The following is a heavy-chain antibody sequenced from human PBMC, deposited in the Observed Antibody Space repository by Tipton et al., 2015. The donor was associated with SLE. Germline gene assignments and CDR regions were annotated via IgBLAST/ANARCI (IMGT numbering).Heavy chain of an antibody. CDR2: IIPIFGTA. Sequence: QLVQSGAEVKKPGSSVKVSCKASGGTFSSYTISWVRQAPGQGLEWMGGIIPIFGTANYAQKFQGRVTITADESTSTAYMELSSLRSEDTAVYYCARDLYYYDSSGYSFDYWGQGTLVTVSS. J-gene: IGHJ4*02. D-gene: IGHD3-22*01. V-gene: IGHV1-69*01. CDR1: GGTFSSYT. CDR3: ARDLYYYDSSGYSFDY.